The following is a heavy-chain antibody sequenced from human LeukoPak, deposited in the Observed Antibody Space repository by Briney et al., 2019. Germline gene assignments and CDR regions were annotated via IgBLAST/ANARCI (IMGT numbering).Heavy chain of an antibody. J-gene: IGHJ3*02. D-gene: IGHD3-9*01. CDR2: IIPILGIA. Sequence: SVKVSCKASGGTFSSYAISWVRQAPGQGLEWMGRIIPILGIANYAQKFQGRVTITADKSTSTAYMELSSLRSEDTAVYYCARDGDYDILTGFGAFDIWGQGTIVTVSS. V-gene: IGHV1-69*04. CDR1: GGTFSSYA. CDR3: ARDGDYDILTGFGAFDI.